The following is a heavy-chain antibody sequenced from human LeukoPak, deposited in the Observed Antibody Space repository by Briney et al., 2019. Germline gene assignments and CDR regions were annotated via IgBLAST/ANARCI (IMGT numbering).Heavy chain of an antibody. CDR2: ISSNGGST. D-gene: IGHD3-22*01. CDR1: GFTFSSYA. J-gene: IGHJ4*02. V-gene: IGHV3-64*04. CDR3: AQDAGRGYNFDSTGYYLY. Sequence: GGSLRLSCSASGFTFSSYAMHWVRQAPGKGLEYVSAISSNGGSTYYADSVKGRFTISRDNSKNTLYLQMNSLRLEDTAVYYCAQDAGRGYNFDSTGYYLYWGQGTRVTVSS.